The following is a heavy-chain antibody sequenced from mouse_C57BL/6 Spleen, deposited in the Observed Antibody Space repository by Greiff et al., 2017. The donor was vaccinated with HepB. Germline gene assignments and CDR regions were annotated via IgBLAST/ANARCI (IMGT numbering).Heavy chain of an antibody. V-gene: IGHV1-55*01. CDR3: VTWNFDC. D-gene: IGHD1-1*01. CDR2: IYPGSGNT. Sequence: QVQLQQPGAELVKPGASVKMSSKASGYTFTSYWITWVKQGPGQGLEWIGDIYPGSGNTNYNEKFKNRATLTVDTSSNTAYMHLSSLTYEDSAVYYCVTWNFDCWGQGTTLTVSS. J-gene: IGHJ2*01. CDR1: GYTFTSYW.